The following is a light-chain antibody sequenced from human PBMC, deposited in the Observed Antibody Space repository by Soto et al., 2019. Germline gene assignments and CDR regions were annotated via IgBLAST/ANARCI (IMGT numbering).Light chain of an antibody. CDR2: SDT. Sequence: QSVLTQPPSASGTPGQRVNISCSGSSSNIGSETVNWYQQLPGTAPTLLIYSDTQRPSGVPDRFSGSKSGTSASLAISGLQSEDEADYYCAAWDDSLNGGVFGGGTKLTVL. J-gene: IGLJ3*02. V-gene: IGLV1-44*01. CDR1: SSNIGSET. CDR3: AAWDDSLNGGV.